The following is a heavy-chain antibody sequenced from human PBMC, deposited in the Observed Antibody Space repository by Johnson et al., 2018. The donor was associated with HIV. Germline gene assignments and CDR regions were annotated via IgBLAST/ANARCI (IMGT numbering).Heavy chain of an antibody. D-gene: IGHD6-19*01. CDR1: GFNFNNYG. CDR3: AKVRSGWSTGAFDI. J-gene: IGHJ3*02. Sequence: QVQLVESGGGVVQPGRSLRLSCAASGFNFNNYGMHWVRQAPGKGLEWVAVISYDGSNKYFADSVKGRFTISRDKSKNTLYLQMNSLRAEDTAVYYCAKVRSGWSTGAFDILGQGTMVTVSS. CDR2: ISYDGSNK. V-gene: IGHV3-30*18.